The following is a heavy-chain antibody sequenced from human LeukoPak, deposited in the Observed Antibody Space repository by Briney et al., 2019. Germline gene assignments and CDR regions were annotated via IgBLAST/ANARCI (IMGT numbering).Heavy chain of an antibody. V-gene: IGHV1-18*01. J-gene: IGHJ4*02. CDR1: GYTFTSYG. CDR2: ISAYNGNT. D-gene: IGHD3-10*01. CDR3: ASYYGSGSYSPGLFDY. Sequence: ASVKVSCKASGYTFTSYGISWVRQAPGQGLEWMGWISAYNGNTNYAQKLQGRVTMTTDTSTSTAYMELSSLRSEDTAVYYCASYYGSGSYSPGLFDYWGQGTLVTVSS.